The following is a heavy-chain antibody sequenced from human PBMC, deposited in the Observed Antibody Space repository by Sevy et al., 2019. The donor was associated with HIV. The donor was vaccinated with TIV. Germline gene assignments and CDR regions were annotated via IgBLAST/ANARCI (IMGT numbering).Heavy chain of an antibody. CDR2: IKQDESEK. D-gene: IGHD3-3*01. V-gene: IGHV3-7*01. CDR1: GFTITDYW. J-gene: IGHJ4*02. CDR3: AREVGGFNWRPYYFDS. Sequence: GGSLRLSCAASGFTITDYWMSWVRQTPGKGLEWVATIKQDESEKYYVDSVKGRLAISRDNGKNSVSLQMNGLRVEDTALYYCAREVGGFNWRPYYFDSWGQGTLVTVSS.